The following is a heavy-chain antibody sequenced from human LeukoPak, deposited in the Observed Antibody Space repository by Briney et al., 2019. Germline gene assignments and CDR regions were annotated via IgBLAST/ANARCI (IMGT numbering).Heavy chain of an antibody. J-gene: IGHJ4*02. CDR3: ATAKKSYGDYES. V-gene: IGHV4-34*01. Sequence: SETLSLTCAVYGGSFSGYYWSWIRQPPGKGLEWIGEINHSGSTNYNPSLKSRVTISVDTSENQFSLKLSSVTAADTAVYYCATAKKSYGDYESWGQGTLVTVSS. CDR2: INHSGST. CDR1: GGSFSGYY. D-gene: IGHD4-17*01.